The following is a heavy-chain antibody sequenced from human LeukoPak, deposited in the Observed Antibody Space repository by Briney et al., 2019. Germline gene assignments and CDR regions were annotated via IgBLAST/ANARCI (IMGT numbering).Heavy chain of an antibody. D-gene: IGHD4/OR15-4a*01. CDR1: GYSISSDYY. J-gene: IGHJ4*02. CDR2: IYQSGST. CDR3: SSSDYVYYFDY. Sequence: SETLSLTCAVSGYSISSDYYWGWIRQPPGKGLEWLGTIYQSGSTNYNPSLRSRISISVDTSKNHFSLKLSSVTAADTAVYYCSSSDYVYYFDYWGQGTLVTVSS. V-gene: IGHV4-38-2*01.